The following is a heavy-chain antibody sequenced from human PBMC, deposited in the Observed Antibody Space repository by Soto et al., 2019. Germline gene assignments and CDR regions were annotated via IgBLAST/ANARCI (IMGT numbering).Heavy chain of an antibody. CDR3: ASVAARLGGYYFDY. CDR2: IWYRGTT. D-gene: IGHD6-6*01. V-gene: IGHV4-39*01. Sequence: PSETLSLTCTVAGGSINTNNYYWVWIRQTRGKGLEWIGIIWYRGTTYYTPSLKSQVTISGDTSKNQFSLNLSSVTAAETAVYYCASVAARLGGYYFDYWGQGALVTVSS. CDR1: GGSINTNNYY. J-gene: IGHJ4*02.